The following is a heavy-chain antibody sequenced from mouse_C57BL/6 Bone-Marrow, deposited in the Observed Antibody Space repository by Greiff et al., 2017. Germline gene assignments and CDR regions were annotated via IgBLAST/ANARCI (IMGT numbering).Heavy chain of an antibody. CDR2: IDPEDGDT. J-gene: IGHJ1*03. D-gene: IGHD1-1*01. Sequence: EVQLQQSGAELVRPGASVKLSCTASGFTFKDYYMHWVKQRPEQGLEWIGRIDPEDGDTEYAPKFQGKATMTADTSSNTAYLQLSSLTSADTAVYYCTTYYDVWDWYFDVWGTGTTVTVSS. CDR1: GFTFKDYY. CDR3: TTYYDVWDWYFDV. V-gene: IGHV14-1*01.